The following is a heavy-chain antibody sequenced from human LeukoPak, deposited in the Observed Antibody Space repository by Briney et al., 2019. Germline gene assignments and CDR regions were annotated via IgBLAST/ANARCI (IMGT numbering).Heavy chain of an antibody. CDR1: GFTFSSYS. CDR3: ARVYGLGYAGAFDI. V-gene: IGHV3-21*01. J-gene: IGHJ3*02. D-gene: IGHD5-12*01. CDR2: ISSSSSYI. Sequence: GGSLRLSCAASGFTFSSYSMNWVRQAPGKGLEWVSSISSSSSYIYYAGSVKGRFTISRDNAKNSLYLQMNSLRAEDTAVYYCARVYGLGYAGAFDIWGQGTAVTVSS.